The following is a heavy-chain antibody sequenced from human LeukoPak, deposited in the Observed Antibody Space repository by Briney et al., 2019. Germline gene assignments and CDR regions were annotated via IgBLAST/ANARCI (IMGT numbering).Heavy chain of an antibody. D-gene: IGHD4-17*01. J-gene: IGHJ4*02. V-gene: IGHV4-39*01. Sequence: SETLSPTCTVSSGSISSSSYYWGWIRQPPGKGLQWIGNIYYSGSTYYNPPLKSRVTISVDTSKKQFSLKLSSVTAADTAVYYCARQQSLYGVKDYWGQGTLVTVSS. CDR2: IYYSGST. CDR1: SGSISSSSYY. CDR3: ARQQSLYGVKDY.